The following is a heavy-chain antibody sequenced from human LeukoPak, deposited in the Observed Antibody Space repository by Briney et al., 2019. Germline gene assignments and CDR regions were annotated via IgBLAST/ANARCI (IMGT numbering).Heavy chain of an antibody. CDR1: GVSINSHY. Sequence: NASETLSLTCSVSGVSINSHYWSWIRQPPGKRLEWIGYIFNTGNTNYNPSLASRVTMSVDTSRAQFFLRLSPVTAADTAIYYCASRPADTTWYGVFDYWSQGTLVTVSS. J-gene: IGHJ4*02. CDR2: IFNTGNT. D-gene: IGHD3-10*01. CDR3: ASRPADTTWYGVFDY. V-gene: IGHV4-59*11.